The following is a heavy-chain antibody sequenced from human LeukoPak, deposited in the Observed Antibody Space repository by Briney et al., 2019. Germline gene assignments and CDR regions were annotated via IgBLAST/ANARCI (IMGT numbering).Heavy chain of an antibody. CDR2: IWFDGSNK. V-gene: IGHV3-33*08. J-gene: IGHJ4*02. D-gene: IGHD3-3*01. CDR1: GFTFSSYG. Sequence: GGSLRLSCAASGFTFSSYGMHWVRQAPGKGLQWVAVIWFDGSNKYYADSVKGRFSISRDNSKNTVYLQMNSLRDEDTAVYYCARFERITIFGVVTAPDYWGQGTLVTVSS. CDR3: ARFERITIFGVVTAPDY.